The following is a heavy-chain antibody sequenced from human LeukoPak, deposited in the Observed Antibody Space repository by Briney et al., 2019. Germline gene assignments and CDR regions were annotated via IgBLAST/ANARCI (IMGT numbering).Heavy chain of an antibody. J-gene: IGHJ3*02. CDR3: AREGRQDIVVVVAATGSDAFDI. D-gene: IGHD2-15*01. Sequence: SQTLSLTCTVSGVSISSGSYYWSWIRQPAGKGLEWIGRIYTSGSTNYNPSLKSRATISVDASKTQFSLKLSSVTAADTAVYYCAREGRQDIVVVVAATGSDAFDIWGRGTMVTVSS. CDR1: GVSISSGSYY. V-gene: IGHV4-61*02. CDR2: IYTSGST.